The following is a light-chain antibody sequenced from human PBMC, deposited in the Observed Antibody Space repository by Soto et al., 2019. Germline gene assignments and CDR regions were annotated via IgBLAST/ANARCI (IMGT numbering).Light chain of an antibody. Sequence: EIVLTQSPGTLSLSPGERATLSCRTSQSVSSTYLAWYQQKPGQAPRLVLFGTSSRATGIPGRFTGSGSGTDFTLTISRLEPEDFAVYCCQQYGSSPWTFGQGTKVEIK. CDR1: QSVSSTY. V-gene: IGKV3-20*01. J-gene: IGKJ1*01. CDR2: GTS. CDR3: QQYGSSPWT.